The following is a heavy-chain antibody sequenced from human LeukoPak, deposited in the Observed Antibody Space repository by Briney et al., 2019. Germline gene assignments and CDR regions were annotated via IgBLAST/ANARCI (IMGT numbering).Heavy chain of an antibody. J-gene: IGHJ4*02. CDR2: INPSGGST. D-gene: IGHD6-19*01. CDR3: ARGVKRSSGWTHYFDC. V-gene: IGHV1-46*01. Sequence: ASVKVSCKASGYTFISYYIHWVRQAPGQGLEWMGIINPSGGSTSYAQKFQGRVTMTRDTSTSTVYMELSSLRSEDTAVYYCARGVKRSSGWTHYFDCWGQGALVTVSS. CDR1: GYTFISYY.